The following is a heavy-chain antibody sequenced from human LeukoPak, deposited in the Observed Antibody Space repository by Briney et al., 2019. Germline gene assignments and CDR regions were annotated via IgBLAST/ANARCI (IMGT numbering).Heavy chain of an antibody. V-gene: IGHV3-23*01. D-gene: IGHD6-19*01. J-gene: IGHJ5*02. CDR1: GFTFSSYA. Sequence: PGGSLRLSCAASGFTFSSYAMSWVRQAPGKGLEWVSGISGSGGSTYYAGSVKGRFTISRDNSKNTLYPQMNSLRAEDTAVYYCAKSPIIAVAGSWFDPWGQGTLVTVSS. CDR2: ISGSGGST. CDR3: AKSPIIAVAGSWFDP.